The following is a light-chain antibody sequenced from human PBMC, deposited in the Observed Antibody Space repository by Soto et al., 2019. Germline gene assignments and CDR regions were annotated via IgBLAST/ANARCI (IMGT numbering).Light chain of an antibody. CDR2: GNT. Sequence: QSVLTQPPSVSAAPGQTVTISFSGSTSNIGNNYVSWYQQLPGTAPKLLIFGNTERPSGIPDRFPGSKSGTSATLGITGLQTGDEADYYCGTWDGSRSARVFGGGTQLTVL. CDR1: TSNIGNNY. J-gene: IGLJ3*02. V-gene: IGLV1-51*02. CDR3: GTWDGSRSARV.